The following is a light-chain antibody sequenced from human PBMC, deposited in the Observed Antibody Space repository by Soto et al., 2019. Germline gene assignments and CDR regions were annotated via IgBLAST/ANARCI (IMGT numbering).Light chain of an antibody. J-gene: IGKJ1*01. CDR1: QSVSRS. CDR2: DTS. CDR3: QQYVHWPPGA. Sequence: ELVVTQSPATLSVSPGERVTLSCRASQSVSRSLAWYQQRPGQAPRLLIYDTSTRAAGIAARFSGSGSGTEFTLTISSLQSEDSAVYYCQQYVHWPPGAFGQGTTVEIK. V-gene: IGKV3-15*01.